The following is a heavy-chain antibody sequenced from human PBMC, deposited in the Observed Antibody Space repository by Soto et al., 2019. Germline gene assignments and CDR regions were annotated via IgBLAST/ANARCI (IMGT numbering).Heavy chain of an antibody. CDR1: GFTFSSYA. Sequence: DVQLLESGGGLEQPEGSLRLSCAASGFTFSSYAMGWVRQGPGKGLEWVAAVSIGGSTHYADSVRGRFTISRDNAKNALSLQMNSLTAEDTAVYFCAKRRGAGGHFDYWGQGALVTVSS. V-gene: IGHV3-23*01. D-gene: IGHD2-15*01. J-gene: IGHJ4*02. CDR3: AKRRGAGGHFDY. CDR2: VSIGGST.